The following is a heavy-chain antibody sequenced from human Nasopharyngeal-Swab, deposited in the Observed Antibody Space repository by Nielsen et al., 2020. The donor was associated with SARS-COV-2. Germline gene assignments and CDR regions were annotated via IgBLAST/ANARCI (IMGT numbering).Heavy chain of an antibody. Sequence: GGSLRLSCATSGFTFSPYTMTWVRQAPGKGLQWISYITSGNSVQYADSVRGRFTISRDNAQNTLYLHMISLTAEDTAVYYCARGEAGSGWLDHWGQGTLVAVSS. J-gene: IGHJ5*02. D-gene: IGHD3-10*01. CDR3: ARGEAGSGWLDH. V-gene: IGHV3-69-1*02. CDR1: GFTFSPYT. CDR2: ITSGNSV.